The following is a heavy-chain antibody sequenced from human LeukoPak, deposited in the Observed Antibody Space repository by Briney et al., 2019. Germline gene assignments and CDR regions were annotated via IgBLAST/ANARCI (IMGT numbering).Heavy chain of an antibody. CDR3: ARLVVADRGNWFDP. CDR2: IKPSGGST. CDR1: GYTFTSYY. D-gene: IGHD2-15*01. V-gene: IGHV1-46*01. Sequence: ASVKVSCKASGYTFTSYYMHWVRQAPGQGLEWMGIIKPSGGSTSYAQKFQGRVTMTRDTSASTAYMELSSLRSEDMAVYYCARLVVADRGNWFDPWGQGTLVTVSS. J-gene: IGHJ5*02.